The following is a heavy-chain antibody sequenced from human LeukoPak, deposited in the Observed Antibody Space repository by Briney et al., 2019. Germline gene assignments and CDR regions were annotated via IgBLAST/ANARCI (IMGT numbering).Heavy chain of an antibody. Sequence: PSETLSLTCAVYGGSFSGYYWSWIRQPPGKGLEWIGEINHSGSTNYNPSLKSRVTISVDTSKNQFSLKLSSVTAADTAVYYCARVPRGGSGSYSWFDPWGQGTLVTVSS. J-gene: IGHJ5*02. CDR3: ARVPRGGSGSYSWFDP. V-gene: IGHV4-34*01. D-gene: IGHD3-10*01. CDR1: GGSFSGYY. CDR2: INHSGST.